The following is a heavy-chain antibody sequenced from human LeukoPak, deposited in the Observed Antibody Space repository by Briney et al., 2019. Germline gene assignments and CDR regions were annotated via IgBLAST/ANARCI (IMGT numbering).Heavy chain of an antibody. J-gene: IGHJ4*02. Sequence: ASVKVSCKASGYTFTSYGISWVRQAPGQGLEWMGWISPYNGNTNYAQKLQGRVTMTTDTSTTTAYMELRSLRADDTAVYYCARDRIFVDTAIVSPVQYFDYWGQGTLVTVSS. CDR1: GYTFTSYG. D-gene: IGHD5-18*01. CDR3: ARDRIFVDTAIVSPVQYFDY. CDR2: ISPYNGNT. V-gene: IGHV1-18*01.